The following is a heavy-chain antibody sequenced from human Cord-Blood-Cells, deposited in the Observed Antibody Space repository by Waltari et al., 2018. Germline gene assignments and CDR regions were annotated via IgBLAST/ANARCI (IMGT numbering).Heavy chain of an antibody. D-gene: IGHD2-21*01. CDR2: INHSGST. Sequence: QVQLQQWGAGLLKPSETLSLTCAVYGGSFSGYYWSCLRQPPGKGLEWIGEINHSGSTNYNPSLKSRVTISVDTSKNQFSLKLSSVTAADTAVYYCARGRSISYYYYMDVWGKGTTVTVSS. CDR1: GGSFSGYY. J-gene: IGHJ6*03. V-gene: IGHV4-34*01. CDR3: ARGRSISYYYYMDV.